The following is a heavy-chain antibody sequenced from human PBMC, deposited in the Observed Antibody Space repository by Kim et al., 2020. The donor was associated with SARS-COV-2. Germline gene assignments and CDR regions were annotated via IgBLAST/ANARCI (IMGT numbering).Heavy chain of an antibody. CDR3: GRLRGTSYGHVDY. V-gene: IGHV4-39*01. D-gene: IGHD5-18*01. J-gene: IGHJ4*02. CDR1: GDSISSNNYY. CDR2: IYDDGSA. Sequence: SETLSLTCTVSGDSISSNNYYWGWIRRPPGSRLEWIGSIYDDGSAYYDPSHKSRLTISVDTSKNQFSLKLSSVTAADTAMYYCGRLRGTSYGHVDYWGQGTLVIVSS.